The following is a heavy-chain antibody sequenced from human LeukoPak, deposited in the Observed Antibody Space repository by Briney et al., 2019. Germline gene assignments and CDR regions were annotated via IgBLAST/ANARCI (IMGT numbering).Heavy chain of an antibody. J-gene: IGHJ5*02. V-gene: IGHV4-34*01. D-gene: IGHD6-13*01. CDR3: ARVIHGSSWSYWFDP. CDR2: INHSGST. Sequence: SETLSLTCAVYGGSFSGYYWSWIRQPPGKGLEWIGEINHSGSTNYNPSLKSRVTISVDTSKNQFSLKLSSVTAADTAVYYCARVIHGSSWSYWFDPWGQGTLVTVSS. CDR1: GGSFSGYY.